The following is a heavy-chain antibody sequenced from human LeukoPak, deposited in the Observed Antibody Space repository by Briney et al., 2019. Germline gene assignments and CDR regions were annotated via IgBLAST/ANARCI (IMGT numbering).Heavy chain of an antibody. J-gene: IGHJ4*02. D-gene: IGHD3-22*01. CDR3: ARDSDYYDSSGYRGVSDY. Sequence: ASVKVSCRASGYTFTSYAMHWVRQAPGQRLEWMGWINAGNGNTKYSQKFQGRVTITRDTSASTAYMELSSLRSEDTAVYYCARDSDYYDSSGYRGVSDYWGQGTLVTVSS. CDR1: GYTFTSYA. V-gene: IGHV1-3*01. CDR2: INAGNGNT.